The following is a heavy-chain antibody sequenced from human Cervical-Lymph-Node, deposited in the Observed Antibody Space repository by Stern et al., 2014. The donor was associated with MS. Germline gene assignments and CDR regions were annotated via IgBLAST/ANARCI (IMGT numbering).Heavy chain of an antibody. J-gene: IGHJ5*02. CDR3: ALSSETSDRWYSLGYDL. CDR2: IFTVFGTP. Sequence: QLVQSGAEVTKTGSSVKVSCKASGGTFSKFPSSWVRQAPGQGLEWMGGIFTVFGTPTYAHEFRGRFTITADVSTSTVYMELSSLRSDDTAVYYCALSSETSDRWYSLGYDLWGQGTLVTVSS. D-gene: IGHD6-13*01. V-gene: IGHV1-69*01. CDR1: GGTFSKFP.